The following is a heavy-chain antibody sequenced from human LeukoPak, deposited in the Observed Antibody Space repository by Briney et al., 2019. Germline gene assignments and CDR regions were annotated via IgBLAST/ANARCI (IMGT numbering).Heavy chain of an antibody. Sequence: SETLSLTCTVSGGSISSYYWSWIRQPPGKGLEWIGYIYYSGSTNYNPSLKSRVTISVDTSKNQFSLKLSSVTAADTAVYYCARTETETVLANYYHMDVWGKGTTVTVSS. V-gene: IGHV4-59*01. CDR2: IYYSGST. CDR3: ARTETETVLANYYHMDV. CDR1: GGSISSYY. J-gene: IGHJ6*03. D-gene: IGHD4-17*01.